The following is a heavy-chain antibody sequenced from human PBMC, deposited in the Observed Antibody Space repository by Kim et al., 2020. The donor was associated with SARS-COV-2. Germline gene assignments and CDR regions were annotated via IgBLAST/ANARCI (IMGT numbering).Heavy chain of an antibody. V-gene: IGHV4-59*09. Sequence: YHPSLKSRVTVSVDTSKNQLSLNLRSVTAADKAVYYCARGSSAQYDAFDYWGQGTLVAVSS. D-gene: IGHD3-3*01. J-gene: IGHJ4*02. CDR3: ARGSSAQYDAFDY.